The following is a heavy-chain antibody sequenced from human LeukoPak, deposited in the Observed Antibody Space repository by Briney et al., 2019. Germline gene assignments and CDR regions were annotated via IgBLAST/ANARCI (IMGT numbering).Heavy chain of an antibody. Sequence: PSETLSLTCTVSGGSISSSSYYWSWIRQPAGKGLEWIGRIYTSGSTNYNPSLKSRVTISVDTSKNQFSLKLSSVTAADTAVYYCARILAAPYWFDPWGQGTLVTVSS. CDR2: IYTSGST. CDR3: ARILAAPYWFDP. D-gene: IGHD2-15*01. V-gene: IGHV4-61*02. CDR1: GGSISSSSYY. J-gene: IGHJ5*02.